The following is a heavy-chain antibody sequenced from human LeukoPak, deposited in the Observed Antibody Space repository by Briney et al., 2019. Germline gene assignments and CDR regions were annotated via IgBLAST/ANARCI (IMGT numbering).Heavy chain of an antibody. D-gene: IGHD1-26*01. CDR1: GFTFSSYW. V-gene: IGHV3-21*01. J-gene: IGHJ6*03. CDR2: ISSSSSYI. CDR3: ARDPYSGNYGTYYYYYMDV. Sequence: GGSLRLSCVASGFTFSSYWMSWVRQAPGKGLEWVSSISSSSSYIYYADSVKGRFTISRDNGKNSLYLQMNSLGPEDTAVYYCARDPYSGNYGTYYYYYMDVWGKGTTVTISS.